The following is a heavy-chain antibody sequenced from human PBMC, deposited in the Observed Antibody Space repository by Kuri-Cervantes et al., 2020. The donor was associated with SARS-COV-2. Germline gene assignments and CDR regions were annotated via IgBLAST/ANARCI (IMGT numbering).Heavy chain of an antibody. CDR1: GYTFTSYY. V-gene: IGHV1-46*01. D-gene: IGHD1-26*01. J-gene: IGHJ4*02. CDR3: VTGSYYRSPVDY. Sequence: ASVPVPCKASGYTFTSYYMHWVRQAPGQGLEWMGIINPSGGSTSYEQEFQGRVTMTRDTSTSTVYMELSSPRSEDTAGDYCVTGSYYRSPVDYWGQGTLVTVSS. CDR2: INPSGGST.